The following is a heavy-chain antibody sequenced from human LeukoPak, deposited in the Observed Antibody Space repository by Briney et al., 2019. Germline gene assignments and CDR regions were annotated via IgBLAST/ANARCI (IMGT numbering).Heavy chain of an antibody. D-gene: IGHD6-13*01. CDR3: ARRALVAAATFYY. CDR2: INYSGST. Sequence: SETLSLTCAVYGGSFSGYYWSWIRQPPGKGLEWIGEINYSGSTNYNPSLKSRVTISVDTSKNQFSLKLSSVTAADTAVYYCARRALVAAATFYYWGQGILVTVSS. CDR1: GGSFSGYY. J-gene: IGHJ4*02. V-gene: IGHV4-34*01.